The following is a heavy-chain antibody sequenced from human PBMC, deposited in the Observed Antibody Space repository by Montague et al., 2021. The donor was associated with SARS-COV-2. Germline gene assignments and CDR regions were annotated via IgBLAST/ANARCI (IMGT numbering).Heavy chain of an antibody. V-gene: IGHV4-39*01. CDR2: IYYSGST. J-gene: IGHJ4*02. CDR1: GGSISSSSYY. D-gene: IGHD3-3*01. CDR3: ARLNFRITIFGVVRSRVFDY. Sequence: SQTRSLTCTVSGGSISSSSYYWGWIRQPPGKGLEWIWSIYYSGSTYYNPSLKSRVTISVDTSKNQFSLKLSSVTAADTAVYYCARLNFRITIFGVVRSRVFDYWGQGTLVTVSS.